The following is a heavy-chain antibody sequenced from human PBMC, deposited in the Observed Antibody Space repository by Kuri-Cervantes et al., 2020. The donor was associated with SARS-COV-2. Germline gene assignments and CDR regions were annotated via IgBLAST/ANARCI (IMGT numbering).Heavy chain of an antibody. V-gene: IGHV3-30*18. CDR1: GFTFSSCG. D-gene: IGHD2-21*01. CDR2: ISHDGKNK. CDR3: AKDRVGVQDF. J-gene: IGHJ4*02. Sequence: GGSLRLSCAASGFTFSSCGMHWVRQAPGKGLEWVAVISHDGKNKKCIASGKGRFTISRDNSQNTLYLHMKSLRSEDTAMYYCAKDRVGVQDFWGQGTLVTVSS.